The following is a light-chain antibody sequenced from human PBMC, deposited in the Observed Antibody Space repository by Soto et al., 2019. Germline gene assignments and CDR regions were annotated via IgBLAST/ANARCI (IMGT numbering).Light chain of an antibody. Sequence: DIVMTPSPDSLAVSLGEKATINCRSSKSVLHTSNNKNYLGWYQQKQGQPPKLLIYWASNREFGVPDRFSGSGYGTAGTITISSLQPEDGAVYDGLQYSSPPRTFGQGTKVEIK. V-gene: IGKV4-1*01. CDR2: WAS. CDR3: LQYSSPPRT. CDR1: KSVLHTSNNKNY. J-gene: IGKJ1*01.